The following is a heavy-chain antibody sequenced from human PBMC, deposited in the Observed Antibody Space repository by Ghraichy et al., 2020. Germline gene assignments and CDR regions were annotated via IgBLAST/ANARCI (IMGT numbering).Heavy chain of an antibody. CDR1: KFTFSSYT. J-gene: IGHJ4*02. CDR3: VKGVMIVVVIFDY. D-gene: IGHD3-22*01. Sequence: GGSLRLSCSASKFTFSSYTMHWVRQAPGKGLEYVSSISSNGGSTYYADSVKGRFTISRDNSKNTLYLQMSSLRAEDTAVYYCVKGVMIVVVIFDYWGQGTLVTVSS. CDR2: ISSNGGST. V-gene: IGHV3-64D*06.